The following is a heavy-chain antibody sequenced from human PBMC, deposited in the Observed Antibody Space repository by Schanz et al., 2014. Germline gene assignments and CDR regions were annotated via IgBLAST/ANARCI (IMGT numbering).Heavy chain of an antibody. D-gene: IGHD2-2*01. J-gene: IGHJ6*02. CDR1: GFTFRDYY. CDR2: ISSGSSYA. V-gene: IGHV3-11*05. Sequence: QVQLVESGGGVVQPGGSLRLSCAASGFTFRDYYMSWIRQAPGKGLEWVSDISSGSSYANYADSVKGRFTVFRDNSKRTLYLEINDPRAEDTAVYYCAKDSCSSTTCYGYGMDVWGQGSTVTVSS. CDR3: AKDSCSSTTCYGYGMDV.